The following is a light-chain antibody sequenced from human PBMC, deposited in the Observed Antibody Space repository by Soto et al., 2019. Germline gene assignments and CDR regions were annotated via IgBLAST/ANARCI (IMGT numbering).Light chain of an antibody. Sequence: DIVMTQSPLSLPVTPGEPASISCRSSQSLLHSDGYNYLDWYLQKPGQSPQLLIYLGSNRASGVPDRFSGSGLGTDVTLKISRVEAEDVGVYYSIQGLLYPLTFGRGTKVEIK. CDR1: QSLLHSDGYNY. J-gene: IGKJ3*01. CDR2: LGS. V-gene: IGKV2-28*01. CDR3: IQGLLYPLT.